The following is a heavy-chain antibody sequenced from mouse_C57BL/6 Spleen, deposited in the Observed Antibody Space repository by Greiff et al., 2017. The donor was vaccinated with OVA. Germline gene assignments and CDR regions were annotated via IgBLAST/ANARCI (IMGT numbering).Heavy chain of an antibody. Sequence: VQLQQSGPVLVKPGASVKMSCKASGYTFTDYYMNWVKQSHGKSLEWIGVINPYNGGTSYNQKFKGKATLTVDKSSSTAYMELNSLTSEDSAVYYCAPEVYYGNYYAMDYWGQGTSVTVSS. J-gene: IGHJ4*01. D-gene: IGHD2-1*01. CDR3: APEVYYGNYYAMDY. V-gene: IGHV1-19*01. CDR1: GYTFTDYY. CDR2: INPYNGGT.